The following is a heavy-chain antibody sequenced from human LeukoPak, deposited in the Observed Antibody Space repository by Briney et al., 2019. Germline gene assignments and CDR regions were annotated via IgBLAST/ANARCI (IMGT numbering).Heavy chain of an antibody. J-gene: IGHJ4*02. D-gene: IGHD1-26*01. V-gene: IGHV1-69*05. CDR2: IIPIFGTA. Sequence: SVKVSCKASGGTFSSYAISWVRQAPGQGLEWMGRIIPIFGTANYAQKFQGRVTITTDESTSTAYMELSSLRSEDTAVYYCARETPPVGATTPFDYWGQGTLVTVSS. CDR1: GGTFSSYA. CDR3: ARETPPVGATTPFDY.